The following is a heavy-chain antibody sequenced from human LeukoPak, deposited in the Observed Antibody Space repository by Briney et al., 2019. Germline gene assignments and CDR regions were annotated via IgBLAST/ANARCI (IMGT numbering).Heavy chain of an antibody. CDR2: INQDGGEI. CDR1: GFTFSDSY. V-gene: IGHV3-7*04. J-gene: IGHJ5*02. CDR3: VRAHHPGGWFDP. D-gene: IGHD3-10*01. Sequence: GGSLRLSCEASGFTFSDSYMSWLRQPPGKGLEWVASINQDGGEIHYVDSVKGRFTISRDNAKNSLYLQMNSLTAEDTAVHYCVRAHHPGGWFDPWGQGTLVTVSS.